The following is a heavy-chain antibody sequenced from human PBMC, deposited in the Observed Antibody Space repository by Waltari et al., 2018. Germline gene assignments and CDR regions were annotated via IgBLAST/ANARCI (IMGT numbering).Heavy chain of an antibody. CDR3: AKCQRGYRFGRYYYNGMDV. CDR1: GFTFSSHA. CDR2: IRASSDGR. V-gene: IGHV3-23*01. Sequence: EVQLLESGGGLVQPGDSLRLSCAFSGFTFSSHAMGWVRWAPGKGLEWVSSIRASSDGRQYVDSVKGRFTISRDNSRNTLYLQMKTLKAEDTAIYDWAKCQRGYRFGRYYYNGMDVWGRGTTVTV. J-gene: IGHJ6*02. D-gene: IGHD5-18*01.